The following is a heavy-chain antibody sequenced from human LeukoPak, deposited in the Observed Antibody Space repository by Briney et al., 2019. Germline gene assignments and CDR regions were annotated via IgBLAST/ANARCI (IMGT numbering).Heavy chain of an antibody. CDR2: IYYSGST. V-gene: IGHV4-39*01. Sequence: KPSETLSLTCTVSGGSISSSSYYWGWIRQPPGKGLEWIGSIYYSGSTYYNPSLKSRVTISVDTSKNQFSLKLSSVTAADTAVYYCARHGKVVAAALDYWGQGTLVTVSS. D-gene: IGHD6-13*01. J-gene: IGHJ4*02. CDR1: GGSISSSSYY. CDR3: ARHGKVVAAALDY.